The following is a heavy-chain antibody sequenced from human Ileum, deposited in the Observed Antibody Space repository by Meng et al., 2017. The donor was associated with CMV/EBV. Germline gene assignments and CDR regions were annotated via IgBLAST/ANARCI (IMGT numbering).Heavy chain of an antibody. CDR2: INTDGSTT. CDR1: GFTFSTYY. Sequence: GGSLRLSCAASGFTFSTYYMHWVRQAPGKGLVWVSLINTDGSTTKYADSVKGRFTISRDNTKTSLYLQMNSLRAEDTGVYHCAANLVGYTAGDSLGQGTLVTVSS. J-gene: IGHJ5*02. D-gene: IGHD1-26*01. CDR3: AANLVGYTAGDS. V-gene: IGHV3-74*03.